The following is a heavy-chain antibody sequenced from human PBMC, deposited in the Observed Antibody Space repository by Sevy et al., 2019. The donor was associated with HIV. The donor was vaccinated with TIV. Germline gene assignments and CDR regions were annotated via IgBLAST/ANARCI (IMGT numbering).Heavy chain of an antibody. CDR3: ARGGRRGDYYDTFDY. Sequence: ASVKVSCKASGYTFTSYGISWVRQAPGQGLEWMGWISAYNGNTNYAQKLQGRVTMTTDTSTNTAYMELRSLRSDDTAVYYCARGGRRGDYYDTFDYWGQGTLVTVSS. J-gene: IGHJ4*02. V-gene: IGHV1-18*01. CDR2: ISAYNGNT. CDR1: GYTFTSYG. D-gene: IGHD3-22*01.